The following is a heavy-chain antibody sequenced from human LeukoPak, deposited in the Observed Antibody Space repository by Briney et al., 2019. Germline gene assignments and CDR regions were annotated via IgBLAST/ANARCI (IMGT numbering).Heavy chain of an antibody. CDR2: MNSNTGNT. CDR3: ASGDSSSWYEY. J-gene: IGHJ4*02. CDR1: GHTFTNYD. D-gene: IGHD6-13*01. V-gene: IGHV1-8*01. Sequence: ASVKVSCKASGHTFTNYDINWVRHATGQGLEWMGWMNSNTGNTGYAQRLQGRVSMTRNTSISTAYMELSSLTSEDTAVYYCASGDSSSWYEYWGQGTLVTVSS.